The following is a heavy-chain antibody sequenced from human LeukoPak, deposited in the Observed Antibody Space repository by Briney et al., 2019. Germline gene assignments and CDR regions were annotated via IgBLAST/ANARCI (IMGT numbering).Heavy chain of an antibody. CDR3: TRDGDHYDSRRYRFEYFHY. D-gene: IGHD3-22*01. V-gene: IGHV1-2*02. Sequence: ASVKVSCKASGYTFTGYYMHWVRQAPGQGLEWMGWINPNSGGTNYAQKFQGRVTMTRDTSISTAYMELSRLRSDDTAVYYRTRDGDHYDSRRYRFEYFHYWGQGTLVIVSS. CDR2: INPNSGGT. CDR1: GYTFTGYY. J-gene: IGHJ1*01.